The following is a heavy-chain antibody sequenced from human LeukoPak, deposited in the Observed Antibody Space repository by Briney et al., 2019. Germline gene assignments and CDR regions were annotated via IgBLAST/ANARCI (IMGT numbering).Heavy chain of an antibody. J-gene: IGHJ3*02. CDR2: ISSSSSYI. Sequence: WVRQPPGKALEWVSSISSSSSYIYYADSVKGRFTISRDNAKNSLYLQMNSLRAEDTAVYYCARVAPIVVVVAATFDAFDIWGQGTMVTVSS. CDR3: ARVAPIVVVVAATFDAFDI. D-gene: IGHD2-15*01. V-gene: IGHV3-21*01.